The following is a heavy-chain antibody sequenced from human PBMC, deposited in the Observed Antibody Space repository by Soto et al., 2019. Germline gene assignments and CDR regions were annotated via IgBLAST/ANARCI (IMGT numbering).Heavy chain of an antibody. Sequence: GGSLRLSCTVSGFMFSSYAMTWVRQAPGKGLEWVSGLSVGGDRTFYLESVKGRFTISSDTSKNVVYLQMNSLRADDTAVYFCAKWDGYGDSWGQGTLVTVSS. V-gene: IGHV3-23*01. CDR3: AKWDGYGDS. CDR1: GFMFSSYA. J-gene: IGHJ5*01. D-gene: IGHD5-12*01. CDR2: LSVGGDRT.